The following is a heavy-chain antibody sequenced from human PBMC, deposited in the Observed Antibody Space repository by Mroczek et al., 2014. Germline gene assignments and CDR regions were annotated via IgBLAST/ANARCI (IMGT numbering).Heavy chain of an antibody. V-gene: IGHV4-4*07. CDR2: IYTSGST. J-gene: IGHJ5*02. Sequence: QVQLQESGPGLVKPSETLSLTCTVSGGSISSYYWSWIRQPAGKGLEWIGRIYTSGSTNYNPSLKSRVTMSVDTSKNQFSLKLSSVTAADTAVYYCARVGGYCSSTSCKPYNWFDPWGQGTLVTVSS. D-gene: IGHD2-2*01. CDR1: GGSISSYY. CDR3: ARVGGYCSSTSCKPYNWFDP.